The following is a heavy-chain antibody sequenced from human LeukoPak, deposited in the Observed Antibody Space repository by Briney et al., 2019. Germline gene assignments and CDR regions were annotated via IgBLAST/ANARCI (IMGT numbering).Heavy chain of an antibody. Sequence: GRSLRLSCAASGFTFDDYAMYWVRQAPGKGLGWVSGLSWNSNVIAYADSVKGRFTISRDNAKNSLFLQMNSLRAEDTALYYCVKGGCSSTSCRPGYWGQGTLVTVSS. CDR1: GFTFDDYA. CDR3: VKGGCSSTSCRPGY. J-gene: IGHJ4*02. D-gene: IGHD2-2*01. CDR2: LSWNSNVI. V-gene: IGHV3-9*01.